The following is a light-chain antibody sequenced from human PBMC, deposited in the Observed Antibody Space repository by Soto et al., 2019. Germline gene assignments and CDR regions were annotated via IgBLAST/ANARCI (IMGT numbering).Light chain of an antibody. CDR2: EVT. CDR1: SSDVGAYNY. J-gene: IGLJ1*01. CDR3: SSYTTTSTLVV. Sequence: QSALTQPASVSGSPGQSITISCTGTSSDVGAYNYVSWYQQLPGTAPKLMIYEVTNRPSGVSNRFSGSKSGNTASLTISGLQTEDEADYYCSSYTTTSTLVVFGIGTKLTVL. V-gene: IGLV2-14*01.